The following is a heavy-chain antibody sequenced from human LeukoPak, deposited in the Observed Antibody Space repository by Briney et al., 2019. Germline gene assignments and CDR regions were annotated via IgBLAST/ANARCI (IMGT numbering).Heavy chain of an antibody. CDR2: ISSRSGYI. CDR1: GFMFDTYS. CDR3: ARVRWGDFSPQCDY. V-gene: IGHV3-21*01. J-gene: IGHJ4*02. Sequence: GGSLRLSCVGSGFMFDTYSMNWVRQAPGKGLEWVSSISSRSGYIYYADSVKGRFTISRDNASNSVYLQMNRLKAEDTAVYYCARVRWGDFSPQCDYWGQGTLITVSS. D-gene: IGHD2-21*02.